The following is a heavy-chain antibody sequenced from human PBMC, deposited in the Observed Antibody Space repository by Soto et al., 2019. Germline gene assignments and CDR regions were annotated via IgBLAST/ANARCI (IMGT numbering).Heavy chain of an antibody. CDR2: ISYDGSNK. CDR1: GFTFSSYA. D-gene: IGHD3-3*01. V-gene: IGHV3-30-3*01. CDR3: ARGITIFGVVQYYYYYYGMDV. Sequence: PGGSLRLSCAASGFTFSSYAMHWVRQAPGKGLEWVAVISYDGSNKYYADSVKGQFTISRDNSKNTLYLKMNSLRAEDTAVYYCARGITIFGVVQYYYYYYGMDVWGQGTTVTVSS. J-gene: IGHJ6*02.